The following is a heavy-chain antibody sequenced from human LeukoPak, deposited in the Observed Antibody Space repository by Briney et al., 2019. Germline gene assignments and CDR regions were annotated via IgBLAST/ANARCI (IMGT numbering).Heavy chain of an antibody. CDR1: GGSISSYY. V-gene: IGHV4-59*08. Sequence: SETLSLTCSVSGGSISSYYWSWIRQPPGKGLEWIGYIYYSGGTNYNPSLKSRVAISVDTSKDQFSLKLSSVTAADTAVYYCARHFTPAAAGTFDHWGQGTLVIVSS. J-gene: IGHJ4*02. D-gene: IGHD6-13*01. CDR3: ARHFTPAAAGTFDH. CDR2: IYYSGGT.